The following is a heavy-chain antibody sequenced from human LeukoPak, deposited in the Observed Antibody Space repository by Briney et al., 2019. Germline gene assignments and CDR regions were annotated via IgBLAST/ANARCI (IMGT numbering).Heavy chain of an antibody. V-gene: IGHV4-34*01. D-gene: IGHD6-19*01. CDR2: INHSGST. Sequence: PSETLSLTCAVYGGSFSGYYWSWIRQPPGKGLEWIGEINHSGSTNYNPSLESRVTISVDTSKNQFSLKLSSVTAADTAVYYCARGRGWYRNFDYWGQGTLVTVSS. CDR3: ARGRGWYRNFDY. CDR1: GGSFSGYY. J-gene: IGHJ4*02.